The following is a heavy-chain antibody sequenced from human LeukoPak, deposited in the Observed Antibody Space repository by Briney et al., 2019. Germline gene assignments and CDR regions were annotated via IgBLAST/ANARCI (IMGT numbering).Heavy chain of an antibody. CDR2: ISGSGGST. CDR3: AKDYGDYVNWFDP. V-gene: IGHV3-23*01. D-gene: IGHD4-17*01. Sequence: QPGGSLRLSCAASGFTFSSYAMSWVRPAPGKGLEWVSAISGSGGSTYYADSVKGRFTISRDNSKNTLYLQMNSLRAEDTALYYCAKDYGDYVNWFDPWGQGTLVTVFS. CDR1: GFTFSSYA. J-gene: IGHJ5*02.